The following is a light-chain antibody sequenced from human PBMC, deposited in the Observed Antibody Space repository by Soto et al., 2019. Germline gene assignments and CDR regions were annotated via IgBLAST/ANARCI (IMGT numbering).Light chain of an antibody. CDR2: DVT. CDR3: SSYAGNNNLV. Sequence: QSVLTQPRSVSRSPGQSVSISCTGTISDVAGYNYVSWYQHHPGKAPKLLISDVTKRPSWVPDRFSGSKSGNTASLTISELQAEDEADYYCSSYAGNNNLVFGGGTQLTVL. CDR1: ISDVAGYNY. V-gene: IGLV2-11*01. J-gene: IGLJ2*01.